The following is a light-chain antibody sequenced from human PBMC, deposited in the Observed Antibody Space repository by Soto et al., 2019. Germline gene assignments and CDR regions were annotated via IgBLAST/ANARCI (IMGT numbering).Light chain of an antibody. J-gene: IGKJ4*01. V-gene: IGKV1-17*03. CDR2: AAS. Sequence: DIQMTQSPSAMSASVGDTVTFTCRSSQGVNNYLAWFQQKPGKVPQRLIYAASSLQSGVPSRFSGSGSGTEFTLTIKSLQPEDFATYYCLQHSAYQLTFGGGTKGDIK. CDR1: QGVNNY. CDR3: LQHSAYQLT.